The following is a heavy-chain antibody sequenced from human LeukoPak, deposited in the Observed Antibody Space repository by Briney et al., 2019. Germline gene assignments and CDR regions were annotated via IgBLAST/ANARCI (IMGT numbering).Heavy chain of an antibody. V-gene: IGHV4-61*01. Sequence: PSETLSLTCTVSGGSVSSSSHYWAWIRQPPGKGLEWIGYSFYSGSTDYNPSLKSRVTISVDTSKNQFSLNLSSVTAADTAVYYCARGQRGFPYWGQGTVVTVSS. CDR3: ARGQRGFPY. J-gene: IGHJ4*02. CDR2: SFYSGST. CDR1: GGSVSSSSHY. D-gene: IGHD6-25*01.